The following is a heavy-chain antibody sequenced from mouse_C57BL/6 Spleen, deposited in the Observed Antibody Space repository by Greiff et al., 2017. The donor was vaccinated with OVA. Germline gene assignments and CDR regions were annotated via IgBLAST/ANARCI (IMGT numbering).Heavy chain of an antibody. CDR1: GFTFTDYY. J-gene: IGHJ2*01. CDR2: IRNKANGYTT. V-gene: IGHV7-3*01. Sequence: DVKLVESGGGLVQPGGSLSLSCAASGFTFTDYYMSWVRQPPGKALEWLGFIRNKANGYTTEYSASVQGRFTISRYNSQSILYLQMNALRAEDSATYYCARFPLYYYGSSYFFDYWGQGTTLTVSS. D-gene: IGHD1-1*01. CDR3: ARFPLYYYGSSYFFDY.